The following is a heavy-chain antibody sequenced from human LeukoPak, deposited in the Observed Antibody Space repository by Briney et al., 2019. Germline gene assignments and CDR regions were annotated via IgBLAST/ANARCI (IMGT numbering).Heavy chain of an antibody. D-gene: IGHD6-13*01. Sequence: SETLSLTCSVSGASIKTYYWSWVRQSPGKGLEWLAYIYYGGSINYNPSPSLTRRLTISVDTSKSQFSLELTSVTAADMAVYYCARAGIRYSSSWFGIDSRGQGTLVAVSS. J-gene: IGHJ4*02. CDR3: ARAGIRYSSSWFGIDS. V-gene: IGHV4-59*01. CDR2: IYYGGSI. CDR1: GASIKTYY.